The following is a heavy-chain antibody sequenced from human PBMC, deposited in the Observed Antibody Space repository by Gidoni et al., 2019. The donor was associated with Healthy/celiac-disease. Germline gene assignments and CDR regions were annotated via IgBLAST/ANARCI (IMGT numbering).Heavy chain of an antibody. V-gene: IGHV3-30-3*01. CDR3: ARDRSEDSSFFKYYYYGMDV. CDR1: GFIFSSYA. J-gene: IGHJ6*02. Sequence: QVQLVESGGGVVQPGRSLRLSCAASGFIFSSYAMHWVRQAPGKGLEWVAVISYDGSNKYYADSVKGRFTISRDNSKNTLYLQMNSLRAEDTAVYYCARDRSEDSSFFKYYYYGMDVWGQGTTVTVSS. D-gene: IGHD6-13*01. CDR2: ISYDGSNK.